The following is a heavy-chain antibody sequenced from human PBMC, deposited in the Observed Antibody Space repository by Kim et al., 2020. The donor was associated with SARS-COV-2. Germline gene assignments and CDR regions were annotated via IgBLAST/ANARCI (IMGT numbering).Heavy chain of an antibody. Sequence: SETLSLTCAVFGGSFSGYYWTWIRQPPGKGLEWIGEINHSGSTNYNPSLKSRVTISVDTSKNQFSLKLSSVTAADTAVYYCARGWNYGSGSYYPLFDYWGQGTLVTVSS. J-gene: IGHJ4*02. V-gene: IGHV4-34*01. CDR3: ARGWNYGSGSYYPLFDY. CDR2: INHSGST. D-gene: IGHD3-10*01. CDR1: GGSFSGYY.